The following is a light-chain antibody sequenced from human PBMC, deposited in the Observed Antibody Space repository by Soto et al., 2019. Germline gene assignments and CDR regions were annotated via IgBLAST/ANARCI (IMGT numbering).Light chain of an antibody. J-gene: IGLJ1*01. V-gene: IGLV2-14*03. Sequence: QSALTQPPSVSGSPGQSITISCTGTSSDVVGYNYVSWYQHHPGKAPKLMIFDVSNRPSGVSNRFSGSKSGNTASLTISGLQPEDEADYYCSSYTTSNTRQIVFGTGTKVTVL. CDR1: SSDVVGYNY. CDR2: DVS. CDR3: SSYTTSNTRQIV.